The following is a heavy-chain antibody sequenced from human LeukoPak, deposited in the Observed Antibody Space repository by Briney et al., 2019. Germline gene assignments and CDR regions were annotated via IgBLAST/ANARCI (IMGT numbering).Heavy chain of an antibody. CDR2: IRYDASNQ. J-gene: IGHJ4*01. CDR1: AFTLTSYG. CDR3: ANPTWPYYFDY. D-gene: IGHD2/OR15-2a*01. V-gene: IGHV3-30*02. Sequence: SLILSCTASAFTLTSYGMHRVRQAPANVLDWVAFIRYDASNQYYPDSVKGPSTISRDNSKNTLYPQMNSLRAHDTAVYHCANPTWPYYFDYWGHGTLVTASS.